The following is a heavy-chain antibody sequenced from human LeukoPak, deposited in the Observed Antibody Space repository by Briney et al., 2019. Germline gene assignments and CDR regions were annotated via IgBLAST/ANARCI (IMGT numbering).Heavy chain of an antibody. D-gene: IGHD1-14*01. J-gene: IGHJ4*02. CDR1: GYIFTSYW. CDR3: ARQGPGISTMSFDY. Sequence: ESLKISCQGFGYIFTSYWIGWVRQMPGRGLEWMGVIYPGDSDSRYSPSFQGQVTISADKSMNPAYLQWSSLKPSDTAIYFCARQGPGISTMSFDYWGRGTLVTVSS. V-gene: IGHV5-51*01. CDR2: IYPGDSDS.